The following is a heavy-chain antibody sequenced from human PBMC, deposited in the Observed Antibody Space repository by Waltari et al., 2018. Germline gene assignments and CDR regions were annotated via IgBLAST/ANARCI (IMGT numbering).Heavy chain of an antibody. D-gene: IGHD2-2*02. Sequence: QVNLVESGGGVVQPGGSLRLSCATSGCTFSNFGIHGVRQAPGKGLEWVALIWFDGSDKFYADSVRGRFTISRDNSARTLYLDMDSLRLDDTAMYYCAKDAFGNTYLDFWGQGTLVTVSS. CDR1: GCTFSNFG. J-gene: IGHJ4*02. CDR3: AKDAFGNTYLDF. V-gene: IGHV3-30*02. CDR2: IWFDGSDK.